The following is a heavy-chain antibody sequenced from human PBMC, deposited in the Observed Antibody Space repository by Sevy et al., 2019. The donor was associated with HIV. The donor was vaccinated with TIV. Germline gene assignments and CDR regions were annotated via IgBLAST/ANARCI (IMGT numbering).Heavy chain of an antibody. Sequence: GGSLRLSCAVSGFSFDSYGMTWVRQAPGKGLEWVSGISGSGTRTYYADSVKGRFSISRDNSKNTLVLQMNSLRAEDTGIYYCAKGGGGHYDPDEIAYYFYYYNMDVWGKGTTVTVSS. J-gene: IGHJ6*03. V-gene: IGHV3-23*01. CDR1: GFSFDSYG. CDR2: ISGSGTRT. CDR3: AKGGGGHYDPDEIAYYFYYYNMDV. D-gene: IGHD3-22*01.